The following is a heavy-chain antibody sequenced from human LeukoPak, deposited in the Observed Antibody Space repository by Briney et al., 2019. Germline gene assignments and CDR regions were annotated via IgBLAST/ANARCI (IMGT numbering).Heavy chain of an antibody. V-gene: IGHV4-34*01. CDR3: ARGHKRITIFGVVAPVQGWFDP. Sequence: SETLSLTCAVYGGSFSGYYWSWIRQPPGKGLEWIGEINHSGSTNYNPSLKSRVTISVDTSKNQFSLKLSSVTAADTAVCYCARGHKRITIFGVVAPVQGWFDPWGQGTLVTVSS. J-gene: IGHJ5*02. D-gene: IGHD3-3*01. CDR2: INHSGST. CDR1: GGSFSGYY.